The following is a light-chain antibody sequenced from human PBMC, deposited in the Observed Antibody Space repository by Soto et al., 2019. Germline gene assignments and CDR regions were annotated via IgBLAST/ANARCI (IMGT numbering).Light chain of an antibody. CDR3: QQYEDLPLS. V-gene: IGKV1-33*01. J-gene: IGKJ3*01. Sequence: DIQMTQSPSSLSASVVDRFTRTWQASQDISNYLNWYQQKPGKAPKLLIYDASNLETGVPSRFSGSGSGTDFTFTISSLQTEDLATYYCQQYEDLPLSFGPGTKVDIK. CDR2: DAS. CDR1: QDISNY.